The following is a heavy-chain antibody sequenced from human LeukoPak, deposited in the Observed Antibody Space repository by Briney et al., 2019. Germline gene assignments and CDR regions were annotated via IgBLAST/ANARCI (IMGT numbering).Heavy chain of an antibody. J-gene: IGHJ4*02. CDR2: ISYTGTYI. CDR1: AFSLNPYN. V-gene: IGHV3-21*04. Sequence: PGGSLRLSCAASAFSLNPYNMNWVRQAPGKGLEWVSSISYTGTYIYYADSVKGRFTISRDNAQNSLYLQMNSLRAEDTAIYYCVRDRGTYRPIDYWGQGTLVTVSS. CDR3: VRDRGTYRPIDY. D-gene: IGHD1-26*01.